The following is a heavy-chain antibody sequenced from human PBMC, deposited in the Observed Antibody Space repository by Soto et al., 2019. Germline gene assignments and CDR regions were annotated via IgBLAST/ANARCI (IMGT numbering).Heavy chain of an antibody. CDR1: GYTFTSYS. CDR2: INPSSGRT. J-gene: IGHJ6*02. Sequence: ASVKVSCKASGYTFTSYSMHWVRQAPGQGLEWMGNINPSSGRTSYAQNFQGRVTMTSDTSTSIVYMEMSSLKSEDTAVYYCARDHNFGFILYAMDVWGQGTTVTVSS. V-gene: IGHV1-46*01. D-gene: IGHD2-15*01. CDR3: ARDHNFGFILYAMDV.